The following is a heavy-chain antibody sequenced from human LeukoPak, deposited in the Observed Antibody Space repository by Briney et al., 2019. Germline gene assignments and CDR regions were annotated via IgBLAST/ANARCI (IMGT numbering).Heavy chain of an antibody. V-gene: IGHV3-33*01. CDR3: ARDPATVTGTTEGPDY. J-gene: IGHJ4*02. CDR2: IWSDGSYK. D-gene: IGHD1-20*01. CDR1: GFTFSTYN. Sequence: GGSLRLSCAASGFTFSTYNMHWVRQAPGKGLEWVALIWSDGSYKYYADSVMGRFTISRDNSKNTLYPQMNSLRAEDTAVYYCARDPATVTGTTEGPDYWGQGTLVTVSS.